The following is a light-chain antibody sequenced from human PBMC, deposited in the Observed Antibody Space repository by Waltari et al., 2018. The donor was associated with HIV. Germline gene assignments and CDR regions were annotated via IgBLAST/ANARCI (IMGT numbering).Light chain of an antibody. CDR1: ASVSDK. CDR3: QQYNQWPLIT. J-gene: IGKJ2*01. CDR2: NVF. Sequence: IILTQSPVTLSVSPGETATLSCRASASVSDKLAWYQQKPGQAPRLLISNVFTRATGIPDKFSGSGSGTEFTLTISRLQSEDYAVYYCQQYNQWPLITFGQGTKVEI. V-gene: IGKV3D-15*01.